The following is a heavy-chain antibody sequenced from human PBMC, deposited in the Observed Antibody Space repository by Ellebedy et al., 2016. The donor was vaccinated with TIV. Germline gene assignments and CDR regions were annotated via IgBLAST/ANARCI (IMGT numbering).Heavy chain of an antibody. J-gene: IGHJ3*01. CDR2: INGGTSLSF. CDR3: ASDVYYGPGTLRPHAFDL. Sequence: PGGSLRLSCAVSGFSFIPNSMNWVRQAPGKGLEWLAYINGGTSLSFYYTDYLKGRFTISRDNDKNPLFLQMNNLKAEDTAVYYCASDVYYGPGTLRPHAFDLWGQGTLVAVSS. D-gene: IGHD3-10*01. V-gene: IGHV3-48*04. CDR1: GFSFIPNS.